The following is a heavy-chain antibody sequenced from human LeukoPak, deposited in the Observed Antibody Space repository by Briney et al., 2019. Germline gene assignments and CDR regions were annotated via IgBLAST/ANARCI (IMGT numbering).Heavy chain of an antibody. Sequence: PSETLSLTCTVSGGSISTYYWSWLRQPAGKGLEWIGRIHTSGSVDYNPSLKSRVTMSVDTSKKQFSLTLSSVTAADTAMYYCAREGSMTARPFVSIDYWGQGTLVTVSS. D-gene: IGHD6-6*01. V-gene: IGHV4-4*07. J-gene: IGHJ4*02. CDR3: AREGSMTARPFVSIDY. CDR2: IHTSGSV. CDR1: GGSISTYY.